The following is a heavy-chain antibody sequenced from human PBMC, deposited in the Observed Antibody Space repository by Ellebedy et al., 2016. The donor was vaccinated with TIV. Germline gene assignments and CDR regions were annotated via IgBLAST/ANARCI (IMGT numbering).Heavy chain of an antibody. CDR2: ISGAGDNT. D-gene: IGHD3-22*01. Sequence: GGSLRLSCAASGFTFSSFAMHWVRQAPGKGLEWLSVISGAGDNTYHADSVKGRFTITRDNSKNTLYLQMDRLRAEDTAVYYCAKGTSSGFNYDRVGSVYWGQGTLVTVSS. CDR3: AKGTSSGFNYDRVGSVY. V-gene: IGHV3-23*01. CDR1: GFTFSSFA. J-gene: IGHJ4*02.